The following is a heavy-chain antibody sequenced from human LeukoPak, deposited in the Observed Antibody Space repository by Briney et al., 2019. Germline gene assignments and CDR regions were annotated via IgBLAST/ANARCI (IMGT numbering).Heavy chain of an antibody. D-gene: IGHD6-19*01. Sequence: SVKVSCKASGGTFSSYAISWVRQAPGQGLEWMGGIIPIFGTANYAQKFRGRVTITADESTSTAYMELSSLRSEDTAVYYCARVGIAVAGTYNWFDPWGQGTLVTVSS. CDR1: GGTFSSYA. CDR2: IIPIFGTA. V-gene: IGHV1-69*13. J-gene: IGHJ5*02. CDR3: ARVGIAVAGTYNWFDP.